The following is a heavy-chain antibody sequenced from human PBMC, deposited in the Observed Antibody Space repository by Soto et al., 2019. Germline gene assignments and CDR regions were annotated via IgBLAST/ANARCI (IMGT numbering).Heavy chain of an antibody. CDR2: ISGSGGST. CDR1: GFTFSSYA. V-gene: IGHV3-23*01. Sequence: HPGGSLRLSCAASGFTFSSYAMSWVRQAPGKGLEWVSAISGSGGSTYYADSVKGRFTISRDNSKNTLYLQMNSLRAEDTAVYYCAKDRKSSGWPLYFDYWGQGTLVTVSS. CDR3: AKDRKSSGWPLYFDY. D-gene: IGHD6-19*01. J-gene: IGHJ4*02.